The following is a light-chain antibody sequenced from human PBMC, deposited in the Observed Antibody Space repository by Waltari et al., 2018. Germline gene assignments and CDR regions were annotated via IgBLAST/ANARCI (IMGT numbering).Light chain of an antibody. CDR2: DAS. CDR3: QQYGNSPLT. V-gene: IGKV3-20*01. CDR1: ESVSSTY. J-gene: IGKJ3*01. Sequence: EIVLTQSPGTLSLSPGERATLSCRASESVSSTYLAWYQQKPGQAPRLVIHDASSRATGIPDRFSGSVSGTDFTLTISRLEPEDFAVYFCQQYGNSPLTFGPGTKVDIK.